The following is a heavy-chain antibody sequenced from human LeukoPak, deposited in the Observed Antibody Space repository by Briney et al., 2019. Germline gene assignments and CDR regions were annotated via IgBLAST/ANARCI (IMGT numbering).Heavy chain of an antibody. CDR1: GFTFTNYW. J-gene: IGHJ4*02. Sequence: GGSLRLSCAASGFTFTNYWMSWVRQAPGKGLEWVANIKPDGSEKYYVDSVKGRFTISRGNAKNSLYLQMNSLRAEDTAVYYCARDYYYGSGSYLKWGQGTLVTVSS. V-gene: IGHV3-7*01. CDR2: IKPDGSEK. D-gene: IGHD3-10*01. CDR3: ARDYYYGSGSYLK.